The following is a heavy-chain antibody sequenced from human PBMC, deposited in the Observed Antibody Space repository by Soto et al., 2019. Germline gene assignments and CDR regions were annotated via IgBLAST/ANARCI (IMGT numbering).Heavy chain of an antibody. Sequence: QVQLLESGPGLVKSSETLSLTCSISGGSISSGGYYWSWVRQRPGKGLEWIGYVYFNENTYYNPSLKTRVATTVGSSKSQFSLRLSSVTAADAAIYYCARQITMVRGIDFWGPGISVSVSS. CDR2: VYFNENT. CDR3: ARQITMVRGIDF. V-gene: IGHV4-31*03. J-gene: IGHJ4*02. CDR1: GGSISSGGYY. D-gene: IGHD3-10*01.